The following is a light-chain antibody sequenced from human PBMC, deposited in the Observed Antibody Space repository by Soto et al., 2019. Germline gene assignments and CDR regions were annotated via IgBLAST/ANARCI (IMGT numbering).Light chain of an antibody. J-gene: IGKJ1*01. CDR1: QSINSW. CDR2: DAS. CDR3: QQYNSYWT. Sequence: DIQMTQSPSTLSASVGDRVTITFRASQSINSWLAWYQQKPGKAPKLLIYDASSLESGVPSRFSGSRSGTEFTLTINSLQPDDFATYYCQQYNSYWTFGQGTKVDIK. V-gene: IGKV1-5*01.